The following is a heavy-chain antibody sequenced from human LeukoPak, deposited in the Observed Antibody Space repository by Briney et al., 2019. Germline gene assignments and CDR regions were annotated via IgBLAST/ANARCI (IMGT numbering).Heavy chain of an antibody. CDR2: INHSGST. Sequence: SETLSLTCTVSGGSFSSGSYYWSWIRQPPGKGLEWIGEINHSGSTNYNPSLKSRVTISVDTSKNQFSLKLSSVTAADTAVYYCARGWDARPNRRAVTPPDVWGQGTTVTVSS. CDR1: GGSFSSGSYY. CDR3: ARGWDARPNRRAVTPPDV. J-gene: IGHJ6*02. D-gene: IGHD4-17*01. V-gene: IGHV4-39*07.